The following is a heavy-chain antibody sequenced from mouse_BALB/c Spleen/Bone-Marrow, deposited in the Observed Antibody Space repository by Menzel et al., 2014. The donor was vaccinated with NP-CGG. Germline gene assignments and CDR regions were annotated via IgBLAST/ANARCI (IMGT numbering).Heavy chain of an antibody. J-gene: IGHJ1*01. Sequence: VQLQESGAELVKPGASVKLSCKASGYTFTNYWMYWVKQRPGQGLEWIGDINPSNGRTNYNENFKTKATLTVGKSSSTAYMQLSSLTSEDSAVYYCAPYYYGSSYGFYWYFDVWGAGTTVTVSS. CDR2: INPSNGRT. V-gene: IGHV1S81*02. CDR3: APYYYGSSYGFYWYFDV. CDR1: GYTFTNYW. D-gene: IGHD1-1*01.